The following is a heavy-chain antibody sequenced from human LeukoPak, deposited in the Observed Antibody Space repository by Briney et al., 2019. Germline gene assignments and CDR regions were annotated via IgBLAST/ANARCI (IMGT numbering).Heavy chain of an antibody. V-gene: IGHV5-51*01. Sequence: GESLKISCKGSGYSFTSYWIGWVRQMPGKGLEWMGIIYPGDSDTRYSPSFQGQVTISADKSISTAYLQWSSLKASDTAMYYCARLRSGGSCYSCYYYMDVWGKGTTVTISS. CDR1: GYSFTSYW. J-gene: IGHJ6*03. CDR3: ARLRSGGSCYSCYYYMDV. CDR2: IYPGDSDT. D-gene: IGHD2-15*01.